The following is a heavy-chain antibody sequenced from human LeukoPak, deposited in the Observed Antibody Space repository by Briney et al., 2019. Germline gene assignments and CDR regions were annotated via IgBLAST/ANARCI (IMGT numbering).Heavy chain of an antibody. D-gene: IGHD1-14*01. CDR3: AKDRHPARTDGYYFDY. CDR1: AFTFRTYG. Sequence: GSLRLSCAASAFTFRTYGMHWVRQAPGKGLEWVAVISYDANNENYADSVKGRFTISRDNSKNTLYLQMNSLRAEDTAAYYCAKDRHPARTDGYYFDYWGQGTLVTVSS. J-gene: IGHJ4*02. V-gene: IGHV3-30*18. CDR2: ISYDANNE.